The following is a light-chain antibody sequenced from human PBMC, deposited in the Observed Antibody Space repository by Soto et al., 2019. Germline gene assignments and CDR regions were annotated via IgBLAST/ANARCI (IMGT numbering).Light chain of an antibody. J-gene: IGKJ2*01. V-gene: IGKV3-20*01. CDR3: QQYESSPTSYT. Sequence: EIVLTQSPGILSLSPGERATLSCRASPSLTSSYLAWYQQKPGQAPRLLIFGASSRATGIPDRFSGGGSGTDFTLTIRRLEPEDFAVYYCQQYESSPTSYTFGQGTKFEIK. CDR2: GAS. CDR1: PSLTSSY.